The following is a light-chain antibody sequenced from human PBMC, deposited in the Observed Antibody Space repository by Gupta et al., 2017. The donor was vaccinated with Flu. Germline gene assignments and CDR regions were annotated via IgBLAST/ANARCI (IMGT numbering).Light chain of an antibody. CDR1: QSLLYSSNNKNY. CDR3: QQQYYSPFT. CDR2: WAS. V-gene: IGKV4-1*01. J-gene: IGKJ5*01. Sequence: DIVMTQSPESLAVSLGERVTINCKSSQSLLYSSNNKNYLAWYQQKPRQPPKLLIYWASTRQSGVPDSFSGRGSGTDFTLIISSLQAEDVAVYYCQQQYYSPFTFGQGTQLDIK.